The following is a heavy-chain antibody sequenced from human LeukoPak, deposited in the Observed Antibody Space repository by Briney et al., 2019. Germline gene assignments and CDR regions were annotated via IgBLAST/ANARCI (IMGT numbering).Heavy chain of an antibody. J-gene: IGHJ3*02. V-gene: IGHV1-8*01. D-gene: IGHD6-6*01. CDR2: MNPNSGAT. CDR3: ARGHTSRDAFDI. CDR1: GYTFTSYD. Sequence: VASVKVSCKASGYTFTSYDFNWLRQATGQGPEWMGWMNPNSGATGYAQKFQGRVTMTRSASINTAYMELSNLRSEDTAVYYCARGHTSRDAFDIWGQGTMVTVSS.